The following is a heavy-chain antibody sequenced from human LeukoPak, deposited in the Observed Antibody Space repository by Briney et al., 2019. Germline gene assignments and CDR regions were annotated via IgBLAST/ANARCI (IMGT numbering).Heavy chain of an antibody. Sequence: GGSLRLSCAASGFSFSTFWMSWVRQAPGKGLEWVANSKGDDSEKYYVESVQGRFTISRDNAKNSLYLHMNSLRAEDTALYYCARSGYSYALDHWGQGSLVVVSS. D-gene: IGHD5-18*01. CDR3: ARSGYSYALDH. CDR2: SKGDDSEK. V-gene: IGHV3-7*01. CDR1: GFSFSTFW. J-gene: IGHJ1*01.